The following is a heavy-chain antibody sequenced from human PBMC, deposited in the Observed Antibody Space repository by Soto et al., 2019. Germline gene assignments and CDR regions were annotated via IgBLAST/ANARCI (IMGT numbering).Heavy chain of an antibody. Sequence: SETLSLTCTVSGGSISSYYWSWIRQPPGKGLEWIGYIYYSGSTNYNPSLRSRVTISVDTSKNQFSLKLSSVTAADTAVYYCARDRVPALKNILTGYYRTTRNDYWGQGTLVTVSS. J-gene: IGHJ4*02. CDR2: IYYSGST. CDR3: ARDRVPALKNILTGYYRTTRNDY. CDR1: GGSISSYY. D-gene: IGHD3-9*01. V-gene: IGHV4-59*01.